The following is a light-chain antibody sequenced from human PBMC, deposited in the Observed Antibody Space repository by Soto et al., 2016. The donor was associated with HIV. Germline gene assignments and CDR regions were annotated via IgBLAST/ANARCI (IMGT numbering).Light chain of an antibody. CDR1: QSINSW. CDR2: KAS. CDR3: QQYYTYT. J-gene: IGKJ1*01. Sequence: DIQMTQSPSTLSASVGDRVTITCRASQSINSWLAWYQQKAGKAPKLLIYKASSLESGVPSRFSGSGSGTEFTLTITSLQPDDFATYYCQQYYTYTFGQGTKVDNQT. V-gene: IGKV1-5*03.